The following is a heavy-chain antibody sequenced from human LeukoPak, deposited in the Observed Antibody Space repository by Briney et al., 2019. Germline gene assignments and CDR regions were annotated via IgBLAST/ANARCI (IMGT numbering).Heavy chain of an antibody. J-gene: IGHJ4*02. V-gene: IGHV3-30*18. CDR2: ISYDGSNK. CDR3: AKAPNRGDYHYFDY. Sequence: GGSLRLSCAASGFTFSSYSMNWVRQAPGKGLEWVAVISYDGSNKYYADSVKGRFTISRDNSKNTLYLQMNSLRAEDTAVYYCAKAPNRGDYHYFDYWGQGTLVTVSS. D-gene: IGHD4-17*01. CDR1: GFTFSSYS.